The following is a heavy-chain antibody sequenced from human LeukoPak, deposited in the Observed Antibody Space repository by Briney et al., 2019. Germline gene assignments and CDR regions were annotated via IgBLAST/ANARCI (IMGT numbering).Heavy chain of an antibody. CDR3: ARSTNYGGNSGDY. Sequence: SVKVSCKASGGTFSSYAISWVRQAPGQGLEWMGGIIPIFGTANYAQKFQGRVTITADESTSTAYMELSSLRSEDTAVYYCARSTNYGGNSGDYWGQGTLVTVSS. D-gene: IGHD4-23*01. CDR1: GGTFSSYA. J-gene: IGHJ4*02. CDR2: IIPIFGTA. V-gene: IGHV1-69*13.